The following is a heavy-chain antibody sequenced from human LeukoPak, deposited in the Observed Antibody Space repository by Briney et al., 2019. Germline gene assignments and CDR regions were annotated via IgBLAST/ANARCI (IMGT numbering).Heavy chain of an antibody. V-gene: IGHV3-30*02. CDR2: IRYDGSNK. D-gene: IGHD1-26*01. Sequence: GGSLRLSCAASGFTFSSYGMHWVRQAPGKGLEWVAFIRYDGSNKYYADSVKGRFTISRDNSKNTLYLQMNSLRAEDTAVYYCAKSLSRGSYLNALDIWGQGTMVTVSS. J-gene: IGHJ3*02. CDR3: AKSLSRGSYLNALDI. CDR1: GFTFSSYG.